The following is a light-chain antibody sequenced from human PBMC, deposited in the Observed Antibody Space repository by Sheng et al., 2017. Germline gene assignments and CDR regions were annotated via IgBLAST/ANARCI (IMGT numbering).Light chain of an antibody. Sequence: QSVLTQPPSVSGAPGQRVTISCTGSSSNIGAGYDVHWYQQLPGTAPKLLIYGNSNRPSGVPDRFSGSKSGTSASLAITGLQAEDEADYYCQSYDSSLSRLFGTGTKVTVL. V-gene: IGLV1-40*01. CDR3: QSYDSSLSRL. J-gene: IGLJ1*01. CDR2: GNS. CDR1: SSNIGAGYD.